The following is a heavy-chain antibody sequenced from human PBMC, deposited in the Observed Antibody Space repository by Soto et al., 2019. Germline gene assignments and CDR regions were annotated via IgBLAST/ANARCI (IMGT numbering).Heavy chain of an antibody. J-gene: IGHJ4*02. CDR2: IKPNPDGGTG. V-gene: IGHV3-15*01. Sequence: EVQLVESGGVLVKPGGSLRLSCVASGFTFNNAWMSWVRQAPGKGLEWVGRIKPNPDGGTGDYAAPVKSRFTISRDHPKNTLYLQMNSLKIEDTAVYYCVTDLNSGTERGKFDYWGQGPLVTVSS. D-gene: IGHD1-1*01. CDR3: VTDLNSGTERGKFDY. CDR1: GFTFNNAW.